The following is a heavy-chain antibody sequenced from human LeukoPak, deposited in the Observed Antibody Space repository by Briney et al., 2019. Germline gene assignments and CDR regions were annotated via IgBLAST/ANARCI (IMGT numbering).Heavy chain of an antibody. CDR1: GFTFSDYY. J-gene: IGHJ4*02. Sequence: PGGSLRLTCAASGFTFSDYYMSWIRQAPGKGLEWVSYISSSGSTIYHADSVKGRFTISRDNAKNSLYLQMNSLRAEDTAVYYCAREDKVDTAMEFYFDYWGQGTLVTVSS. D-gene: IGHD5-18*01. CDR2: ISSSGSTI. CDR3: AREDKVDTAMEFYFDY. V-gene: IGHV3-11*04.